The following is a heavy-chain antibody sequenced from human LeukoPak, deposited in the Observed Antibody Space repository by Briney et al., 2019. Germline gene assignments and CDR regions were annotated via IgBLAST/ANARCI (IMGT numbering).Heavy chain of an antibody. V-gene: IGHV3-21*04. CDR1: GFTFSSYS. Sequence: GGSLRLSCAASGFTFSSYSMNWVRQAPGKGLEWVSSISSSSSYIYYADSVKGRFTISRDNAKNSLYLQMNSLRAEDMALYYCAKDNNWNDPSAFDIWGQGTMVTVSS. CDR3: AKDNNWNDPSAFDI. CDR2: ISSSSSYI. J-gene: IGHJ3*02. D-gene: IGHD1-20*01.